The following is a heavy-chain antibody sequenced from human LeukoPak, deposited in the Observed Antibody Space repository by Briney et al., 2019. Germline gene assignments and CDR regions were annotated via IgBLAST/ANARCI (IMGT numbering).Heavy chain of an antibody. Sequence: ASVKVSCKAPGDTFSNYAINWVRQAPGQGLEWMGRIIPSFGTPNDAQRFQGRVTITADESTATAYMELSSLTSEDTAVYYCARDLRDAHAFDIWGQGTMVTVSS. V-gene: IGHV1-69*13. J-gene: IGHJ3*02. CDR1: GDTFSNYA. CDR2: IIPSFGTP. CDR3: ARDLRDAHAFDI.